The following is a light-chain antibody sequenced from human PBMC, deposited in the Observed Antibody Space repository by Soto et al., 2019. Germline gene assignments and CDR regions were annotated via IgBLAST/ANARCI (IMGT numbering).Light chain of an antibody. CDR3: YSYTTSGTYV. V-gene: IGLV2-14*01. CDR2: DVS. CDR1: SSDVGGYKY. Sequence: LTQPASVSGSPGQSIAISCTGTSSDVGGYKYVSWYQQHPAKVPKLMIYDVSNRPSGVSDRFSGSKSGNTASLTISGLQAEDEADYYCYSYTTSGTYVFGTGTKVTVL. J-gene: IGLJ1*01.